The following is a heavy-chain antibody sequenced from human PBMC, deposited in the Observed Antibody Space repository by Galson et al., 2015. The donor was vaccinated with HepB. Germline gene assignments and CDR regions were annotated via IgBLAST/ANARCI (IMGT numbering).Heavy chain of an antibody. D-gene: IGHD2-21*02. Sequence: SVKVSCKASGYTFTSYYMHWVRQAPGQGLEWMGIINPSGGSTSYAQKFQGRVTMTRDTSTSTVYMELSSLRSEGTAVYYCARDERITIVVVTAIPDHAFDIWGQGTMVTVSS. CDR1: GYTFTSYY. CDR3: ARDERITIVVVTAIPDHAFDI. V-gene: IGHV1-46*01. J-gene: IGHJ3*02. CDR2: INPSGGST.